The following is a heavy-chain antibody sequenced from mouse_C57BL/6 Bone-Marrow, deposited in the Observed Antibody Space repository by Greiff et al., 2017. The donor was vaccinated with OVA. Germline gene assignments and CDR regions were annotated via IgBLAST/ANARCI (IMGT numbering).Heavy chain of an antibody. CDR2: IDPSDSYT. CDR1: GYTFTSYW. V-gene: IGHV1-59*01. Sequence: QVQLQQPGAELVRPGTSVKLSCKASGYTFTSYWMYWVKQRPGQGLEWIGVIDPSDSYTNYNQKFKGKATLTVDTSSSTAYMQLSSLTSEDSAVYYCARFYGSSPAWFAYWGQGTLVTVSA. J-gene: IGHJ3*01. D-gene: IGHD1-1*01. CDR3: ARFYGSSPAWFAY.